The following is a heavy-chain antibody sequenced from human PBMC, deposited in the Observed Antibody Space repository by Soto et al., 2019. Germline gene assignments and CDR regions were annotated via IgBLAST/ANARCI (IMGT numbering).Heavy chain of an antibody. Sequence: GGSLRLSCAASGFTFSSYSMNWVRQAPGKGLEWVSSISSSSSYIYYADSVKGRFTISRDNAKNSLYLQMNSLRAEDTAIYYCVRDCLPNYDFWSGDAFDIWGQGTMVTVSS. V-gene: IGHV3-21*01. CDR3: VRDCLPNYDFWSGDAFDI. J-gene: IGHJ3*02. CDR1: GFTFSSYS. D-gene: IGHD3-3*01. CDR2: ISSSSSYI.